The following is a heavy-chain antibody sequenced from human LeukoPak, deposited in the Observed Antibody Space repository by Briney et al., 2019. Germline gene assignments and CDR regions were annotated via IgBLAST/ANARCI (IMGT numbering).Heavy chain of an antibody. Sequence: SETLSLTCAVSGGSISSGGYSWSWTRQPPGKGLEWIGCIYHSGSTYYNPSLKSRVTISVDRSKNQFSLKLSSVTAADTAVYYCAREGYSYGNNWFDPWGQGTLVTVSS. CDR3: AREGYSYGNNWFDP. J-gene: IGHJ5*02. D-gene: IGHD5-18*01. CDR1: GGSISSGGYS. CDR2: IYHSGST. V-gene: IGHV4-30-2*01.